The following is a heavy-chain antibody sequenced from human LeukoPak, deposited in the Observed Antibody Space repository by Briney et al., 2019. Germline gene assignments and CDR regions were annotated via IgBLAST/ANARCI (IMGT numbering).Heavy chain of an antibody. J-gene: IGHJ4*02. V-gene: IGHV6-1*01. CDR1: GDSVSSNSAA. CDR2: TYYRSKWYN. D-gene: IGHD6-13*01. CDR3: AREAGRVAAAGTAYYFDY. Sequence: SQTLSLTCAISGDSVSSNSAAWNWIRQSPSRGLEWLGRTYYRSKWYNDYAVSVKSRMTINPDTSKNQFSLQLNSVTPEDTAVYYCAREAGRVAAAGTAYYFDYWGQGTLVTVSS.